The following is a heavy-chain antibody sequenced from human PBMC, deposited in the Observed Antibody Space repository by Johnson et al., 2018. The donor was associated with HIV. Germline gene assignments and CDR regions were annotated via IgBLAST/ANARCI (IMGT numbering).Heavy chain of an antibody. CDR3: ARAGANYYYDRVVVLGRSEAFDI. Sequence: MQLVESGGGVVQPGRSLRLSCAASGFTFSSYGMHWVRQAPGKGLAWVAVISYDGSSKYYADSVKGRFTISRDNSKNTLYLQMNSMRAEDTAVYYCARAGANYYYDRVVVLGRSEAFDIWGQGTMVTVSS. V-gene: IGHV3-30*03. CDR1: GFTFSSYG. CDR2: ISYDGSSK. J-gene: IGHJ3*02. D-gene: IGHD3-22*01.